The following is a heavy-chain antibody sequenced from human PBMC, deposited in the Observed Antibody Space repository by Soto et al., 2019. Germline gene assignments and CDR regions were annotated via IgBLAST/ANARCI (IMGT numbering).Heavy chain of an antibody. D-gene: IGHD4-17*01. V-gene: IGHV3-30*18. CDR1: GFTFSGYG. CDR3: AKGDYGGNSYTFDI. J-gene: IGHJ3*02. CDR2: ISYDGSNK. Sequence: QVQLVESGGGVVQPGRSLRLSCAASGFTFSGYGMHWVRQAPGKGLEWVAVISYDGSNKYYADSVKGRLTISRDNSQNPLYLQMNSLRAEDTAVYYCAKGDYGGNSYTFDIWGQGTMVTVSS.